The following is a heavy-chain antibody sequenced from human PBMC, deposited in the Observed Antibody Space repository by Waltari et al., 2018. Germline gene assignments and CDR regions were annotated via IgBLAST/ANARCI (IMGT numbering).Heavy chain of an antibody. V-gene: IGHV4-34*02. J-gene: IGHJ6*03. CDR2: INDSGRT. D-gene: IGHD3-3*01. CDR1: GGSLSGYH. Sequence: QVQLQQWGAGLLKPSETLSLTCDGSGGSLSGYHWTWIRQPPGKGLEWIGEINDSGRTTYNPSLESRVTVSIDTAKNQFSLRVRSVTAADTAVYYCARVFGYYYYYMDVWGKGTTVTISS. CDR3: ARVFGYYYYYMDV.